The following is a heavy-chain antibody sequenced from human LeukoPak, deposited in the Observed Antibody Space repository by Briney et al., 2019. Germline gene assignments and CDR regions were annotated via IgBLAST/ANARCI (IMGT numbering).Heavy chain of an antibody. CDR2: ISRSGSTK. CDR1: GFTFSDYN. CDR3: AKDKNDSSGYLVFLRGYYYYMDV. Sequence: GGPLRLSCAASGFTFSDYNMRWIRQAPGKGLEWVSSISRSGSTKYYADSVKGRFTISRDNAKNSLFLQMNSLRAEDTAVYYCAKDKNDSSGYLVFLRGYYYYMDVWGKGTTVTISS. D-gene: IGHD3-22*01. J-gene: IGHJ6*03. V-gene: IGHV3-11*04.